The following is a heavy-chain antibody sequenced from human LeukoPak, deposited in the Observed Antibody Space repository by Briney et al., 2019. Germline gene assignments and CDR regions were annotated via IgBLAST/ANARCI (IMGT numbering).Heavy chain of an antibody. CDR1: GASVSDGNYY. V-gene: IGHV4-61*01. Sequence: SETLSLTCSVSGASVSDGNYYWSWIRQPPGKGLEWIGYMFYSESTKYNPSLKSRVTISVDKSKNQFSLHMSSVTAADTAVYYCARHGYSSGSLAWFDPWGQGTQVTVSS. CDR2: MFYSEST. J-gene: IGHJ5*02. D-gene: IGHD6-19*01. CDR3: ARHGYSSGSLAWFDP.